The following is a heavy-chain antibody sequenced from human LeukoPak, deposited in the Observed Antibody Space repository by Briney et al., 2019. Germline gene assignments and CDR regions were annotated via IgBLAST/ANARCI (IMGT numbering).Heavy chain of an antibody. CDR1: GFSLNTSGMC. Sequence: SGPALVKPTQTLTLTCTFSGFSLNTSGMCVSWIRQPPGKALEWLAGIDWDDDKFYSTSLKTRLTISKDPSKNQVVLTLTNMDLVDTATYYCARTTHDYGADYWGQGTLVTVSS. D-gene: IGHD4-17*01. CDR3: ARTTHDYGADY. CDR2: IDWDDDK. V-gene: IGHV2-70*17. J-gene: IGHJ4*02.